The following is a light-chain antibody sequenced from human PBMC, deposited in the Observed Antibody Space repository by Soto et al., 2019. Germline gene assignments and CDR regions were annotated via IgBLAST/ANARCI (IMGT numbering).Light chain of an antibody. CDR1: QSIISY. CDR2: AAS. J-gene: IGKJ1*01. Sequence: DIQMTRYPSSRSASVGDRVTITCRASQSIISYLNWDQQKPGRAPKLLIYAASSLQSGLPSRSSRSESVTHFTLTASSLQPEDFATYYRQQSYRTPRTCGQATKVDIK. V-gene: IGKV1-39*01. CDR3: QQSYRTPRT.